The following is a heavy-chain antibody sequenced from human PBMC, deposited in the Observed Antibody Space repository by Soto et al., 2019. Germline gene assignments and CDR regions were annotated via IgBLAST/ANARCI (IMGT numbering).Heavy chain of an antibody. CDR3: ARGVLGYCSSTSCYYYYGMGV. D-gene: IGHD2-2*01. CDR2: MNPNSGNT. CDR1: GYTFTSYD. Sequence: ASVKVSCKASGYTFTSYDINWVRKATGQGLEWMGWMNPNSGNTGYAQKFQGRVTMTRNTSISTAYMELSSLRSEDTAVYYCARGVLGYCSSTSCYYYYGMGVWRQGNTVPVSS. V-gene: IGHV1-8*01. J-gene: IGHJ6*02.